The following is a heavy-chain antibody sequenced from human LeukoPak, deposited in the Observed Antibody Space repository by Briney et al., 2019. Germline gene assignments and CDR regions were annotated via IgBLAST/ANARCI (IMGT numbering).Heavy chain of an antibody. CDR1: GGSITTYY. CDR3: AKSDYNWGWFDP. V-gene: IGHV4-59*08. D-gene: IGHD4-11*01. J-gene: IGHJ5*02. CDR2: IYYSGST. Sequence: SETLSLTCAVSGGSITTYYWSWIRQPPGKGLEWIGYIYYSGSTNYNPSLKSRVTISIDTSKNQFSLKLISVTAADTAVYYCAKSDYNWGWFDPWGQGTLVTVSS.